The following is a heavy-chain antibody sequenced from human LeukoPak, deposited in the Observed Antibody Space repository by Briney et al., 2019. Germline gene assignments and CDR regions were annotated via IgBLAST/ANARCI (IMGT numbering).Heavy chain of an antibody. Sequence: ASVKASCKVSEYTHTTLSMHWVRQAAGKRGEGMGGFDPEDGETIYAQKFQGRVTMTEDTAKDTAYMELSSLRSEDTAVYYCATDTGWNRYSGSHAMPGALFDYWGQGTLVTVSS. D-gene: IGHD1-26*01. J-gene: IGHJ4*02. CDR2: FDPEDGET. V-gene: IGHV1-24*01. CDR1: EYTHTTLS. CDR3: ATDTGWNRYSGSHAMPGALFDY.